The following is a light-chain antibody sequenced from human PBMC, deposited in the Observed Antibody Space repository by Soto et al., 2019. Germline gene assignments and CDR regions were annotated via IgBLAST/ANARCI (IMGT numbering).Light chain of an antibody. CDR2: GVS. Sequence: QSALTQPASVSGSPAQSITISCTGSSSDIGDYNFVSWYQLHPGKAPKLMIYGVSLRPSGVSDRFSGSKSGNTASLTISGLQAEDEADYYCSSYTSTIPPFLFGTGTQLTVL. CDR3: SSYTSTIPPFL. J-gene: IGLJ1*01. CDR1: SSDIGDYNF. V-gene: IGLV2-14*01.